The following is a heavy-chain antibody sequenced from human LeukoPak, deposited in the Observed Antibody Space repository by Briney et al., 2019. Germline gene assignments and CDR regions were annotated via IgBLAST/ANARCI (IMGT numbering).Heavy chain of an antibody. CDR1: GGSVSSGSYY. J-gene: IGHJ4*02. Sequence: SETLSLTCTVSGGSVSSGSYYWSWIRQPPGKGLEWIGYIYYSGSTNYNPSLKSRVTISVDTSKNQFSLKLSSVSAADTAVYYCARVLYHYDSSGYYYYFDYWGQGTLVTVSS. D-gene: IGHD3-22*01. V-gene: IGHV4-61*01. CDR2: IYYSGST. CDR3: ARVLYHYDSSGYYYYFDY.